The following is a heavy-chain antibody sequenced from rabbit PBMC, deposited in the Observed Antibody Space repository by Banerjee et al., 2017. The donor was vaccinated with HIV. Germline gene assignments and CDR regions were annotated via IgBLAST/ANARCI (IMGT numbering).Heavy chain of an antibody. J-gene: IGHJ4*01. CDR1: GFSFSSRYY. Sequence: QSLEESGGDPVKPEGSLTLTCTAYGFSFSSRYYMCWVRQAPGKGLEWIGCIYVDSSGPTWYASWAKGRFTISKTSSTTVTLQMTSLTAADTASYFCARDLAGVIGWNFNLWGPGTLVTVS. CDR3: ARDLAGVIGWNFNL. CDR2: IYVDSSGPT. V-gene: IGHV1S40*01. D-gene: IGHD4-1*01.